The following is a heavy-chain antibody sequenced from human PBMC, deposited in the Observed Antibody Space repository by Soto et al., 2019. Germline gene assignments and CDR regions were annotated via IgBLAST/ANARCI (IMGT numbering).Heavy chain of an antibody. Sequence: SETLSLTCTVSGGSIRSDSWSWIRQPPGKGLEWVGYIYYSGGTSYNPSLKSRVTISVDTSKNQFSLKLSSVTTADTAMYYCATLNWNNYFDSWGQGTLVTV. D-gene: IGHD1-1*01. CDR3: ATLNWNNYFDS. V-gene: IGHV4-59*01. CDR2: IYYSGGT. J-gene: IGHJ4*02. CDR1: GGSIRSDS.